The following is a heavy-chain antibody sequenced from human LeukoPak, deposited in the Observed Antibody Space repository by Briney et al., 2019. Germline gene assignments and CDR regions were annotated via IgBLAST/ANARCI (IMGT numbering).Heavy chain of an antibody. Sequence: SETLSLTCTVSGGSISSGGYYWSWIRQHPGKGLEWIGYIYYSGSTYYNPSLKSRVTISVDTSKNQFSLKLSSVTAADTAVYYCARVEEWLRYNWFDPWGQGTLVTVSS. CDR3: ARVEEWLRYNWFDP. D-gene: IGHD3-3*01. CDR1: GGSISSGGYY. V-gene: IGHV4-31*03. J-gene: IGHJ5*02. CDR2: IYYSGST.